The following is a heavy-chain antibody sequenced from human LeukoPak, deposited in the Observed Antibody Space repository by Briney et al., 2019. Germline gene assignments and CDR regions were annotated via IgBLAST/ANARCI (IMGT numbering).Heavy chain of an antibody. CDR2: IYYTGST. CDR1: GGSISSGDYY. J-gene: IGHJ3*02. D-gene: IGHD2-21*02. V-gene: IGHV4-31*03. CDR3: ARDRSVVVTAPSGIDI. Sequence: SETLSLTCTVSGGSISSGDYYWSWIRQHPGKGLEWIGYIYYTGSTFYNPSLKSRVTISVDTSKNQFSLKLSSVTAADTAVYYCARDRSVVVTAPSGIDIWGQGTMVTVSS.